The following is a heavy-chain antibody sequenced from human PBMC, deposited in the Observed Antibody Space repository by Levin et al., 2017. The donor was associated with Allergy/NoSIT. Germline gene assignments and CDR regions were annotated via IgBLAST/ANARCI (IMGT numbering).Heavy chain of an antibody. CDR1: GFTFSSYG. V-gene: IGHV3-33*01. J-gene: IGHJ6*02. CDR3: ARATRPTMVRVRPSLGMDV. D-gene: IGHD3-10*01. Sequence: GGSLRLSCAASGFTFSSYGMHWVRQAPGKGLEWVAVIWYDGSNKYYADSVKGRFTISRDNSKNTLYLQMNSLRAEDTAVYYCARATRPTMVRVRPSLGMDVWGQGTTVTVSS. CDR2: IWYDGSNK.